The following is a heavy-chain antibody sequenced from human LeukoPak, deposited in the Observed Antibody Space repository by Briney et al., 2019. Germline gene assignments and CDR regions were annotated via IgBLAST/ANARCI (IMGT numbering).Heavy chain of an antibody. CDR3: ARHLHYDSGAFDI. V-gene: IGHV3-53*01. CDR2: IYRDGTT. D-gene: IGHD3-22*01. J-gene: IGHJ3*02. CDR1: GLTVSSNY. Sequence: PGRSLRLSCAASGLTVSSNYMSWVRQAPGKGLEWVSDIYRDGTTFYADSLKGRFTISRDNSRNTLYLQMISLRAEVTAVYFCARHLHYDSGAFDIWGQGTMVAVSS.